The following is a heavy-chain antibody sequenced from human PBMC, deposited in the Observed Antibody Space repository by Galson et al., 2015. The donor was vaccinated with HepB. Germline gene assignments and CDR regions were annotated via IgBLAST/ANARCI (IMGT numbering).Heavy chain of an antibody. Sequence: SLRLSCAASGFTFNSYEMNWVRQAPGKGLEWVSYISSSGNTIYYADSVKGRFTISRDNAKNSLSLQMNSLRAEDTAVYYCARDVGSYDILTAYYKGYFDYWGQGTLVTVSS. CDR2: ISSSGNTI. CDR1: GFTFNSYE. J-gene: IGHJ4*02. CDR3: ARDVGSYDILTAYYKGYFDY. D-gene: IGHD3-9*01. V-gene: IGHV3-48*03.